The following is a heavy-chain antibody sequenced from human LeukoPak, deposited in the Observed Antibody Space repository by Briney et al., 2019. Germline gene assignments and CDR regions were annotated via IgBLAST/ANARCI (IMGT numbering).Heavy chain of an antibody. Sequence: GGSLRLSCAASGFTFSSYSMNWVRQAPGKGLEWVSYISSSSSTIYYADSVKGRSTISRDNAKNSLYLQMNSLRAEDTAVYYCARGPYYYDSSGYIEWGQGTLVTASS. V-gene: IGHV3-48*01. J-gene: IGHJ4*02. CDR2: ISSSSSTI. CDR3: ARGPYYYDSSGYIE. D-gene: IGHD3-22*01. CDR1: GFTFSSYS.